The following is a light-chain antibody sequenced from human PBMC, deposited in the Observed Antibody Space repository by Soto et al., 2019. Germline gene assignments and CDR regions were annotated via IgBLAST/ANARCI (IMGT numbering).Light chain of an antibody. CDR1: QGISSF. Sequence: IQLTQSPSSLSASVGDRVTITCRASQGISSFLAWYQQIPGKAPKLLIHAASTLQSGVPSRFSGSGSGTDFTLTTSSLQPEDFATYYCQHLNSYPITFGQGTRLEIK. CDR3: QHLNSYPIT. J-gene: IGKJ5*01. CDR2: AAS. V-gene: IGKV1-9*01.